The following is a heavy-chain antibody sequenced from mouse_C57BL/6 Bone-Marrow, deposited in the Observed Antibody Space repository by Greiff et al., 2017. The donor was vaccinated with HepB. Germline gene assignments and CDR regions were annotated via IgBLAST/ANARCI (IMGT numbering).Heavy chain of an antibody. CDR1: GYTFTSYW. CDR2: IDPSDSYT. Sequence: QVQLQQPGAELVKPGASVKLSCKASGYTFTSYWMQWVKQRPGQGLEWIGEIDPSDSYTNYNQKFKGKATLTVDTSSSTAYMQLSSLTSEDSAVYYCTRWDGYGPDYWGQGTTLTVSS. CDR3: TRWDGYGPDY. J-gene: IGHJ2*01. D-gene: IGHD2-2*01. V-gene: IGHV1-50*01.